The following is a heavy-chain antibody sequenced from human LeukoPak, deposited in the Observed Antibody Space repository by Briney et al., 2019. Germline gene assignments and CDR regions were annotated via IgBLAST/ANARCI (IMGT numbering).Heavy chain of an antibody. V-gene: IGHV3-7*03. J-gene: IGHJ4*02. CDR2: IKEDGGEK. Sequence: GGSLRLSCAASGFTLSSYWMSWVRQAPGKGLEWVANIKEDGGEKYYVDSVKGRFTISRDNARNSLYLQMNSLRAEDTAVYYCAKVRSSGWYYFDYWGQGTLVTVSS. D-gene: IGHD6-19*01. CDR1: GFTLSSYW. CDR3: AKVRSSGWYYFDY.